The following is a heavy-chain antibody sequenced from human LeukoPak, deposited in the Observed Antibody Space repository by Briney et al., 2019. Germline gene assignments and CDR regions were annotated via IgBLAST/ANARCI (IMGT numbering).Heavy chain of an antibody. CDR2: ISSSGSTI. D-gene: IGHD6-13*01. V-gene: IGHV3-48*03. Sequence: GGSLRLSCAASGFTFSSYEVNWVRQAPGKGLEWVSYISSSGSTIYYADSVKGRFTISRDNAKNSLYLQMNSLRAEDTAVYYCARDAAPKYSSSWYRGSSYYYGMDVWGKGTTVTVSS. J-gene: IGHJ6*04. CDR1: GFTFSSYE. CDR3: ARDAAPKYSSSWYRGSSYYYGMDV.